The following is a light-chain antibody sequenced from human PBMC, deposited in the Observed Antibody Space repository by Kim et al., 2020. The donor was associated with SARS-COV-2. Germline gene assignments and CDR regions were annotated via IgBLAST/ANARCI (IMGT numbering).Light chain of an antibody. CDR1: SSDIGGSNS. Sequence: GQSITIPCTGSSSDIGGSNSASWFQQYPGKTPQLLIYDVSRRASGISSRFSGSKSAKTASLTITGLQAEDEAVYYCSSYTDPTTWVFGGGTNLTVL. J-gene: IGLJ3*02. CDR2: DVS. CDR3: SSYTDPTTWV. V-gene: IGLV2-14*03.